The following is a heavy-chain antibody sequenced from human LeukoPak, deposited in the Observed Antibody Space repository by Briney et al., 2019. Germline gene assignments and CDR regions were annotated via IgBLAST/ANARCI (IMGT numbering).Heavy chain of an antibody. J-gene: IGHJ4*02. Sequence: ASVKVSCKASGYTFTGYYMHWVRQAPGQGLEWMGWINPNSGGTNYAQKFQGRVTMTRDTSISTAYMELRSLRSDDTAVYYCARGVVTGVPLAHNYWGQGTLVTVSS. CDR1: GYTFTGYY. D-gene: IGHD2-21*02. V-gene: IGHV1-2*02. CDR2: INPNSGGT. CDR3: ARGVVTGVPLAHNY.